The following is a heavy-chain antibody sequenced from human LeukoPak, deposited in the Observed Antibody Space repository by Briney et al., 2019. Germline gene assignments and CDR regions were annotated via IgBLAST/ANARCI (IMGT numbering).Heavy chain of an antibody. D-gene: IGHD2-15*01. CDR3: ARDPSHHSGTFDI. V-gene: IGHV4-59*02. Sequence: SETLSLTCTVSRGSVTSYYWSWLRQPPGKGLEWIGDVYFSGDTKYNPSLQSRATISLDTSQNQFSLRLRSVTAADTAVYYCARDPSHHSGTFDIWGQGTMVTVSS. CDR2: VYFSGDT. CDR1: RGSVTSYY. J-gene: IGHJ3*02.